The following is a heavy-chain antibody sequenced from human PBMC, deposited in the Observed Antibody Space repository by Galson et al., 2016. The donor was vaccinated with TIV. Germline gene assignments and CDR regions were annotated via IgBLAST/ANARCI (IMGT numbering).Heavy chain of an antibody. Sequence: SVKVSCKASGYSFINYYITWVRQAPGQGLEWMGWISGYNDNTNYTLKFQGRLTMTTDTYTSTSYMELRSLRSDDTAVYYCARVVGTVITQKSFDFSCQGTPVIVSS. D-gene: IGHD4-23*01. V-gene: IGHV1-18*01. CDR1: GYSFINYY. CDR2: ISGYNDNT. J-gene: IGHJ4*02. CDR3: ARVVGTVITQKSFDF.